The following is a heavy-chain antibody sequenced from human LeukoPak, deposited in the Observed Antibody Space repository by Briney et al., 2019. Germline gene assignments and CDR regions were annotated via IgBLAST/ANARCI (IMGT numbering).Heavy chain of an antibody. CDR1: GGSISSSSDY. D-gene: IGHD3-22*01. CDR2: IYYSGST. Sequence: PSETLSLTCTVSGGSISSSSDYWGWIRQPPGTGLEWIGNIYYSGSTNYNPSLKSRVTISVDTSKNQFSLKLSSVTAADTAVYYCARVTAPFTYYYDSSVPSVFDYWGQGTLVTVSS. V-gene: IGHV4-39*07. CDR3: ARVTAPFTYYYDSSVPSVFDY. J-gene: IGHJ4*02.